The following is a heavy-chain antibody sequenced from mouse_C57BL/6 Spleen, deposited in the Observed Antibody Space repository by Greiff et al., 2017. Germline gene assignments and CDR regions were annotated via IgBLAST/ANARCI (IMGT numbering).Heavy chain of an antibody. Sequence: EVQGVESGGGLVKPGGSLKLSCAASGFTFSDYGMHWVRQAPEKGLEWVAYISSGSSTIYYADTVKGRFTISRDNAKNTLFLQMTSLRSEDTAMYYCAKSYYGNYGAMDYWGQGTSVTVSS. CDR3: AKSYYGNYGAMDY. J-gene: IGHJ4*01. CDR2: ISSGSSTI. V-gene: IGHV5-17*01. CDR1: GFTFSDYG. D-gene: IGHD2-1*01.